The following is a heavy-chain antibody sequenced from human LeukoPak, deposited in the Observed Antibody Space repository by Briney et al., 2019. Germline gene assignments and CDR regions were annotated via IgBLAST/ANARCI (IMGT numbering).Heavy chain of an antibody. CDR1: GYSISNGFY. V-gene: IGHV4-38-2*01. CDR3: AREYDYVWIF. CDR2: IHQSGAT. J-gene: IGHJ4*02. Sequence: SETLSLTCAVSGYSISNGFYWGWIRQPPGKGLEYIGSIHQSGATYYNPSLKSRLTISVDTSKNQFSLKLSSVTAAGTAMYYCAREYDYVWIFWGQGTLVTVSS. D-gene: IGHD3-16*01.